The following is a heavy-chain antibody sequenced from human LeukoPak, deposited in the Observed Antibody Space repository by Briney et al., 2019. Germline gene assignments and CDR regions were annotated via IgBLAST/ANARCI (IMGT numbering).Heavy chain of an antibody. CDR3: ARQYDY. J-gene: IGHJ4*02. CDR1: GGSISNYY. V-gene: IGHV4-34*01. CDR2: INHRGGT. Sequence: PSETLSLTCVVYGGSISNYYWSWIRQPPGKGLEWIGEINHRGGTNYHPSLKSRVTISIDTSHYQFSLKLTSVTAADTAVYYCARQYDYWGQGTLVTVSS.